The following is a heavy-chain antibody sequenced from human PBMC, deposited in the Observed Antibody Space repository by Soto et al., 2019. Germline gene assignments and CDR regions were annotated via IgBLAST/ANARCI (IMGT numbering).Heavy chain of an antibody. D-gene: IGHD2-21*01. Sequence: QVQLLESGPGLVKPSETLSLICTVSGGSIRSSHWWSWVRQPPGKGLERIGEIYHSGSTNLDPSLKGRVTLSGEKSKNKFPLKLPSVTAADTAVYYWARDKALVGGYNWYDPWGQGTRSPSPQ. CDR3: ARDKALVGGYNWYDP. CDR2: IYHSGST. V-gene: IGHV4-4*02. J-gene: IGHJ5*02. CDR1: GGSIRSSHW.